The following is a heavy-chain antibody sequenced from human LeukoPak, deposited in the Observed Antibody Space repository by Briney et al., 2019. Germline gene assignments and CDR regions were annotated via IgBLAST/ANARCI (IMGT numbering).Heavy chain of an antibody. D-gene: IGHD3-3*01. J-gene: IGHJ4*02. Sequence: ASVKVSCKASGYTFTSYGISWVRQAPGQGLEWMGWISAYNGNTNYAQKLQGRVTMTTDTSTSTAYTELRSLRSDDTAVYYCARQGDFWSGYLGKYYFDYWGQGTLVTVSS. CDR2: ISAYNGNT. CDR1: GYTFTSYG. CDR3: ARQGDFWSGYLGKYYFDY. V-gene: IGHV1-18*01.